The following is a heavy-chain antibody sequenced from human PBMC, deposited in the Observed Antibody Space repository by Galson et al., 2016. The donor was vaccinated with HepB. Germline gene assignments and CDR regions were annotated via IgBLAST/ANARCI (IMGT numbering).Heavy chain of an antibody. J-gene: IGHJ6*02. CDR3: ARVSLPYYYYGMDV. V-gene: IGHV4-59*01. Sequence: SETLSLTCTVSGGSINSYYWSWIRQPPGKGLEFIGYIYASGTTKYNPSLKRRVTISVDTSKNQFSLKVRSVTAADTAMYYCARVSLPYYYYGMDVWGQGTTVIVSS. CDR1: GGSINSYY. CDR2: IYASGTT.